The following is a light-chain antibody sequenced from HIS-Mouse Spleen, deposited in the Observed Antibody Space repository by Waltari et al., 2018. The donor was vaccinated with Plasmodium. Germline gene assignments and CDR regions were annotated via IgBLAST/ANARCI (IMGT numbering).Light chain of an antibody. Sequence: EIVMKQSPDTLSASPGERATISCRASKSVSSNLAWYQQKPGQAPRLLIYGASTRATGIPARFSGSGSGTEFTLTISSLQSEDFAVYYCQQYNNWSFTFGPGTKVDIK. J-gene: IGKJ3*01. CDR1: KSVSSN. V-gene: IGKV3-15*01. CDR2: GAS. CDR3: QQYNNWSFT.